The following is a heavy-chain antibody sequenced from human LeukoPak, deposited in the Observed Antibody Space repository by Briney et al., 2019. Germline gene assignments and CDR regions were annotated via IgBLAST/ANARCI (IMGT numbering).Heavy chain of an antibody. V-gene: IGHV3-33*08. CDR2: IWYDGSNK. CDR3: ARAARYYDSSGQGAGLDY. D-gene: IGHD3-22*01. J-gene: IGHJ4*02. Sequence: PGGSLRLSCAASGFTFSSYGMHWVRQAPGKGLEWLAVIWYDGSNKYYADSVKGRFTISRDNSKNTLYLQMNSLRAEDTAVYYCARAARYYDSSGQGAGLDYWGQGTLVTVCS. CDR1: GFTFSSYG.